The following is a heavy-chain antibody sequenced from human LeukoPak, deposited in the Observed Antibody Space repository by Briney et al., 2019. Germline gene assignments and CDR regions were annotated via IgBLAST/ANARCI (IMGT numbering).Heavy chain of an antibody. V-gene: IGHV3-30*04. CDR1: GFTLSSYA. Sequence: GGSLRLSCAAYGFTLSSYAMHWVRQAPGKGLEWVAVISYDGSNKYYADSVKGRFTISRDNSKNTLYLQMNSLRAEDTAVYCCAREGDTVTYQDYWGQGTLVTVSS. J-gene: IGHJ4*02. CDR2: ISYDGSNK. D-gene: IGHD4-17*01. CDR3: AREGDTVTYQDY.